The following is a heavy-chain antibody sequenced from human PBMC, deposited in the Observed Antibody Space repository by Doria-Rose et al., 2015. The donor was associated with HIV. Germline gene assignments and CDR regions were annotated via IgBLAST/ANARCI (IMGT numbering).Heavy chain of an antibody. Sequence: QVQLVQSGPVLVKPTETLTLTCTVSGVSLSSPGMGVSWIRQPPGKALEWLANIFSDDERSHKTSLKSRLTISRCTSKSQVVLTMTDMDPVDTATYYCARIKSSRWYHKYYFDFWGQGTLVIVSA. V-gene: IGHV2-26*01. CDR1: GVSLSSPGMG. CDR2: IFSDDER. J-gene: IGHJ4*02. D-gene: IGHD6-13*01. CDR3: ARIKSSRWYHKYYFDF.